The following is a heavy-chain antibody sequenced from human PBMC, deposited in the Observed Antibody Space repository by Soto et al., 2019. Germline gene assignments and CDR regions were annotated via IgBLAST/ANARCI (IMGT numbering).Heavy chain of an antibody. CDR3: ARGYSGYGGRVNWFDP. V-gene: IGHV4-30-4*01. J-gene: IGHJ5*02. D-gene: IGHD5-12*01. CDR1: GGSISSGDYY. CDR2: IYYSGST. Sequence: SETLSLTCTVSGGSISSGDYYWSWIRQPPGKGLEWIGYIYYSGSTYYNPSLKSRVTISVDTSKNQFSLKLSSVTAADTAVYYCARGYSGYGGRVNWFDPWGQGTLVTAPQ.